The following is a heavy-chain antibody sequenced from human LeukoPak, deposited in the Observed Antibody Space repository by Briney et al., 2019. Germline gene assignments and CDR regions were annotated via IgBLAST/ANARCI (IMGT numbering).Heavy chain of an antibody. CDR1: GGSISSYY. CDR2: IYYSGST. J-gene: IGHJ5*02. D-gene: IGHD3-10*01. Sequence: SETLSLTCTVSGGSISSYYWSWIRQPPGKGLEWIGYIYYSGSTNYNPSLKSRVTISVDTSKNQFSLKLCSVTAADTAVYYCAREGADNFGDPNWFDPWGQGTLVTVSS. CDR3: AREGADNFGDPNWFDP. V-gene: IGHV4-59*01.